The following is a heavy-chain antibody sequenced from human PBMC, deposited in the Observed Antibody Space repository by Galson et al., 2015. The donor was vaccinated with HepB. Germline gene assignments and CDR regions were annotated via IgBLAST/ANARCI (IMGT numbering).Heavy chain of an antibody. V-gene: IGHV1-2*02. D-gene: IGHD3-3*01. Sequence: SVKVSCKASGYTFTAYYVHWVRQAPGQGLEWMGWINPSTGGTNFPQRFQGRFTMTRDTSISTAYMELTRLTSDDTAIYYCARDFWSASRAENWFDPWGQGTLVTVSS. CDR3: ARDFWSASRAENWFDP. CDR2: INPSTGGT. CDR1: GYTFTAYY. J-gene: IGHJ5*02.